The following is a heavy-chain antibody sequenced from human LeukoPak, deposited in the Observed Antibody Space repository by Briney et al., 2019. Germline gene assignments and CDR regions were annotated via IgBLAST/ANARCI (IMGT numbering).Heavy chain of an antibody. CDR1: GFTFSSYW. V-gene: IGHV3-7*01. J-gene: IGHJ5*02. CDR3: ARDEYRSRWLHP. Sequence: GGSLRLSCAASGFTFSSYWMSWVRLAPGKLLGWVANIKGDGSENWYAGSVKGRFPLSRDNAQNSVHLQMNSLRAEDTAVYHCARDEYRSRWLHPWGQGTLVTVTS. D-gene: IGHD5-24*01. CDR2: IKGDGSEN.